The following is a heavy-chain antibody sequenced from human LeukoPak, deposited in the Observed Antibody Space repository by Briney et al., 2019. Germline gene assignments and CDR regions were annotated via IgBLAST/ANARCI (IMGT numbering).Heavy chain of an antibody. D-gene: IGHD1-26*01. CDR2: INPSGGST. CDR1: GCTFTSYY. CDR3: ARSHPAIVGATDAFDI. Sequence: GASVKVSCKASGCTFTSYYMHWVRQAPGQGLEWMGIINPSGGSTSYAQKFQGRVTMTRDMSTSTVYMELSSLRSEDTAVYYCARSHPAIVGATDAFDIWGQGTMVTVSS. J-gene: IGHJ3*02. V-gene: IGHV1-46*01.